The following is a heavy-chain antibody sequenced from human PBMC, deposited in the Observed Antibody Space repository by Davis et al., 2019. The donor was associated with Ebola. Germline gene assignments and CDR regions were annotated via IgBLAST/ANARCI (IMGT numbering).Heavy chain of an antibody. J-gene: IGHJ6*03. Sequence: ASVKVSCKASGYTFTSYGISWVRQAPGQGLEWMGWISAYNGNTNYAQKLQGRVTMTTDTSTSTAYMELRSLRSDDTAVYYCARAHYCSSTSCYTRRSPYYYYYMDVWGKGTTVTVSS. D-gene: IGHD2-2*02. V-gene: IGHV1-18*04. CDR3: ARAHYCSSTSCYTRRSPYYYYYMDV. CDR2: ISAYNGNT. CDR1: GYTFTSYG.